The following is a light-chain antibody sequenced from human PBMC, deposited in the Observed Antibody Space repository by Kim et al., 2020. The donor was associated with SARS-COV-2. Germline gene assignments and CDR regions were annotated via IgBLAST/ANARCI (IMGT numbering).Light chain of an antibody. V-gene: IGLV1-44*01. J-gene: IGLJ2*01. CDR3: AAWGDSLKAVI. CDR1: SSNVGKTT. Sequence: GQRVSISRSGNSSNVGKTTVNWYQNIPRTAPKLFISNNTQRPSGVPDRFSGSTSGSSASRAISGLQSEDEADYYCAAWGDSLKAVIFGGGTQLTDL. CDR2: NNT.